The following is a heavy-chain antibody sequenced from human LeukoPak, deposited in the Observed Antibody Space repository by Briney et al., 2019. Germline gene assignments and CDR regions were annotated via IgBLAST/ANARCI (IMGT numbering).Heavy chain of an antibody. CDR3: ARAPLYGSGSYYQYYFDY. V-gene: IGHV3-33*01. CDR1: GFTFGSYG. CDR2: IWYDGSNK. Sequence: GGSLRLSCAASGFTFGSYGMHWVRQAPGKGLEWVAVIWYDGSNKYYADSVKGRFTISRDNSKNTLYLQMNSLRAEDTAVYYCARAPLYGSGSYYQYYFDYWGQGTLVTVSS. J-gene: IGHJ4*02. D-gene: IGHD3-10*01.